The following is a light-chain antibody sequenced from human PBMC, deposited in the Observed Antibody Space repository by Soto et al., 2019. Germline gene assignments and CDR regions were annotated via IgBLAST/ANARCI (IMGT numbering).Light chain of an antibody. CDR2: DAS. J-gene: IGKJ5*01. CDR3: QQRNNWPIT. V-gene: IGKV3D-20*02. Sequence: EVVLTQSPDTLSLSPGETATLSCRASQSLRATYVAWYQQRPGQAPRLLIYDASSRATGIPDRFSGSGSGTDFTLTISRLEPEDFVLYYCQQRNNWPITFGQGTRLEI. CDR1: QSLRATY.